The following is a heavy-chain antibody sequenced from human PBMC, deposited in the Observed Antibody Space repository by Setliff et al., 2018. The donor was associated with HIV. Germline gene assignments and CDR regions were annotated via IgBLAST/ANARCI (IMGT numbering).Heavy chain of an antibody. D-gene: IGHD6-13*01. V-gene: IGHV1-3*01. CDR2: INAGNGNT. CDR1: GYTFTSYA. Sequence: ASVKVSCKASGYTFTSYAMHWVRQAPGQRLEWMGWINAGNGNTKYPQKFQGRVTITRDTSASTAYMELSSLRSEDTAVYYCAKTIAAAATLPFDFWGQGTLVTVSS. J-gene: IGHJ4*02. CDR3: AKTIAAAATLPFDF.